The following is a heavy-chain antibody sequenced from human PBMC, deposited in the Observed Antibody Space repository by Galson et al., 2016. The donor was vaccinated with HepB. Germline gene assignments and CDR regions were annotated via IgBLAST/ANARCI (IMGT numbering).Heavy chain of an antibody. CDR1: GFSLSTNGMC. Sequence: ALVKPTQTLTMTCTFSGFSLSTNGMCVSWIRQPPGKPLEWLALIDWNDDKHYRTTLKTRLNISKDTSKNQVLLTMTNMDPVDTATYYCARASGYYSIFAYWGQGTLVTVSS. D-gene: IGHD3-3*01. J-gene: IGHJ4*02. V-gene: IGHV2-70*01. CDR2: IDWNDDK. CDR3: ARASGYYSIFAY.